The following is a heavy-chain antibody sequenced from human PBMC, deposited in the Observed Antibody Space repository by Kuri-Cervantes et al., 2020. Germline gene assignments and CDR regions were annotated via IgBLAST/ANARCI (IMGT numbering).Heavy chain of an antibody. CDR1: GGSISSGGYY. D-gene: IGHD3-10*01. V-gene: IGHV4-30-2*01. J-gene: IGHJ6*02. Sequence: SCTVSGGSISSGGYYWGWIRQHPGKGLGWIGYIYRSGSTYYNPSLKSRVTISVDRSKNQFSLKLSSVTAADTAVHYCARGPWFGDKVSQHYYYGMDVWGQGTTVTVSS. CDR2: IYRSGST. CDR3: ARGPWFGDKVSQHYYYGMDV.